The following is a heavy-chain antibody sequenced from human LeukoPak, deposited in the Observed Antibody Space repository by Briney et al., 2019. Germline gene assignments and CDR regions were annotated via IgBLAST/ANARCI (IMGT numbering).Heavy chain of an antibody. CDR3: ATDRDNSDWQKRFDS. D-gene: IGHD2-21*02. CDR1: GFTFSTYW. V-gene: IGHV3-7*01. CDR2: INQDASEI. Sequence: GGSLRLSCAASGFTFSTYWMNWYRQTPGKGLEWVGNINQDASEINYVDSVRGRFTISRDNAKNSLHLQMNSLRAEDTAVYYCATDRDNSDWQKRFDSWGQGTLVTVSS. J-gene: IGHJ4*02.